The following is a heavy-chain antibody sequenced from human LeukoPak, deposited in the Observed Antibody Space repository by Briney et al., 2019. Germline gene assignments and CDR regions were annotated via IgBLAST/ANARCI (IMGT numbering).Heavy chain of an antibody. J-gene: IGHJ4*02. V-gene: IGHV7-4-1*02. Sequence: ASVTVSCTASGYTFTNYAMNWVRQAPGQGLEWMGWINTNTRNPTYAQGFTGRFVFSLDTSVSTAYLQISSLKAEDTAVYYCARIRAPSSFGQRESDYWGQGTLVTVSS. D-gene: IGHD3-3*02. CDR1: GYTFTNYA. CDR3: ARIRAPSSFGQRESDY. CDR2: INTNTRNP.